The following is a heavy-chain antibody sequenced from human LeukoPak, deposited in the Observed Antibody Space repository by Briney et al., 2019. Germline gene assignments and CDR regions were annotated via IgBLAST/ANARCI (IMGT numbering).Heavy chain of an antibody. J-gene: IGHJ4*02. CDR2: INQDGSEK. V-gene: IGHV3-7*01. Sequence: GGSLRLSCAASEFTFSTYWMTWVRQAPGKRLEWVANINQDGSEKNYVDSVKGRFTVSRDNAKNSLFLQMNSLRAEDTAVYYCAKDPGGGDWWYFDYWGQGALVTVSP. CDR3: AKDPGGGDWWYFDY. CDR1: EFTFSTYW. D-gene: IGHD2-21*02.